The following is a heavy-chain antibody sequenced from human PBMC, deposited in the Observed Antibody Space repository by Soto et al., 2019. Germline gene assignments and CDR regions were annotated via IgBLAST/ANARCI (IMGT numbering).Heavy chain of an antibody. V-gene: IGHV1-69*08. D-gene: IGHD7-27*01. CDR3: AREEGLGIPNAFDI. CDR1: GGTFSSYT. CDR2: IIPILGIA. Sequence: QVQLVQSGAEVKKPGSSVKVSCKASGGTFSSYTISWVRQAPGQGLEWMGRIIPILGIANYAQKFQGRVTMTADKSTSTAYMELSSLRSEDTAVYYCAREEGLGIPNAFDIWGQGTMVTVSS. J-gene: IGHJ3*02.